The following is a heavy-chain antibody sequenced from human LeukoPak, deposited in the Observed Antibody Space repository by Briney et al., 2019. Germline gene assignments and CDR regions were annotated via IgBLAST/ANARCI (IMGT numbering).Heavy chain of an antibody. J-gene: IGHJ3*02. Sequence: GSSVKVSCKASGGTFSSYAISWVRQAPGEGLEWMGGIIPIFGTANYAQKFQGRVTITTDESTSTAYMELSSLRAEDTAVYYCARDLPWAYAFDIWGQGTMVTVSS. CDR3: ARDLPWAYAFDI. CDR2: IIPIFGTA. V-gene: IGHV1-69*05. CDR1: GGTFSSYA.